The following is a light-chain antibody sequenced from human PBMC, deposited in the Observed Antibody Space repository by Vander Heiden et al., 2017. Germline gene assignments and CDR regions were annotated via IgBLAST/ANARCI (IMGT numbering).Light chain of an antibody. CDR3: QQSYSTPLT. J-gene: IGKJ4*01. V-gene: IGKV1-39*01. CDR1: QSISSY. CDR2: AAS. Sequence: DIQMTQSPSSLSVSVGDRVTITCRASQSISSYLNWYQQKPGKAPKLLIYAASSLQSGVPSRFSGSGSGTDFTLTINSLQPEDFATYYCQQSYSTPLTFGGGTKVEIK.